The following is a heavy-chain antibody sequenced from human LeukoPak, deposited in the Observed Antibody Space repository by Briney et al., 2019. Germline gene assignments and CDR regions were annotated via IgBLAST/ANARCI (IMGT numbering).Heavy chain of an antibody. Sequence: ASVKVSCKVSGYTLTELSMHWVRQAPGKGLEWVSAISGSGGSTYYADSVKGRFTISRDNSKNTLYLQMNSLRAEDTAVYYCAKEFELCLDYWGQGTLVTVSS. J-gene: IGHJ4*02. CDR2: ISGSGGST. D-gene: IGHD1-26*01. V-gene: IGHV3-23*01. CDR1: GYTLTELS. CDR3: AKEFELCLDY.